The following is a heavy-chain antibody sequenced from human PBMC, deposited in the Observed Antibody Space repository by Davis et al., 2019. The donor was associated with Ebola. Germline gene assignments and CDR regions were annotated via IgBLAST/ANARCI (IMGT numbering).Heavy chain of an antibody. V-gene: IGHV4-34*01. CDR2: INHSGST. CDR1: GGSFSGYY. Sequence: MPSETLSLTCAVYGGSFSGYYWSWIRQPPGKGLEWIGEINHSGSTNYNPSLKSRVTISVDTSKNQFSLKLSSVTAADTAVYYCARHRFRYCSGGSCYSGYGMDVWGQGTTVTVSS. D-gene: IGHD2-15*01. CDR3: ARHRFRYCSGGSCYSGYGMDV. J-gene: IGHJ6*02.